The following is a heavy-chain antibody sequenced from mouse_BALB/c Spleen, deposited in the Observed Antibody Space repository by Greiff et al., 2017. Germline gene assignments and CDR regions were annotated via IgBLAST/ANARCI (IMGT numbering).Heavy chain of an antibody. D-gene: IGHD2-3*01. CDR2: ISSGGGST. J-gene: IGHJ1*01. V-gene: IGHV5-12-1*01. CDR1: GFAFSSYD. CDR3: ARRKMGYCDV. Sequence: EVMLVESGGGLVKPGGSLKLSCAASGFAFSSYDMSWVRQTPEKRLEWVAYISSGGGSTYYPDTVKGRFTISRDNAKNTLYLQMSSLKSEDTAMYYCARRKMGYCDVWGAGTTVTVSS.